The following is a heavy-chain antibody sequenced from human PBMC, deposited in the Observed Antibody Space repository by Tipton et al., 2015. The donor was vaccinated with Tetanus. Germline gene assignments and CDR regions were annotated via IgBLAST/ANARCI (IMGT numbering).Heavy chain of an antibody. V-gene: IGHV4-61*01. Sequence: TLSLTCTVSGGSVRSGSYYWNWIRQPPGKGLEWIGYISYSGSTNSNYSLKSRITISQDTSKNQFSLKLTSVTAADTAVYYCARDAGDSGHWGPGTQVTVSS. CDR3: ARDAGDSGH. J-gene: IGHJ4*02. D-gene: IGHD1-1*01. CDR1: GGSVRSGSYY. CDR2: ISYSGST.